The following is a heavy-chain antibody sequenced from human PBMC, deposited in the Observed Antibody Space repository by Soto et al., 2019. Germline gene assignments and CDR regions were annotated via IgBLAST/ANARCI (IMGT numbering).Heavy chain of an antibody. CDR2: VYNTGSP. CDR3: AREVPTPYYFDY. Sequence: SETLSLTCTVSDGAITGYYWSWIRQSPGEGLEWIGYVYNTGSPSYNPSLKSRVTISVDTSKNQFSLKLSSVTAADTAVYYCAREVPTPYYFDYWGQGTLVTVSS. CDR1: DGAITGYY. V-gene: IGHV4-59*12. J-gene: IGHJ4*02.